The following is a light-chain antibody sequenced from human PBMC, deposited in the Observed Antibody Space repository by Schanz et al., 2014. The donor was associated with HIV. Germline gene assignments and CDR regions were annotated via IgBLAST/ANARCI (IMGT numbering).Light chain of an antibody. CDR1: QSISEW. V-gene: IGKV1-5*03. CDR3: QQYNKYSPFS. Sequence: DIQMTQSPSTLSASVGDRITITCRASQSISEWLAWYQQKPGQAPNLLISEASTLESGVPSRFSGTGSGTDFSLTISSLQPDDLATYYCQQYNKYSPFSFGQGTKLEIK. CDR2: EAS. J-gene: IGKJ2*01.